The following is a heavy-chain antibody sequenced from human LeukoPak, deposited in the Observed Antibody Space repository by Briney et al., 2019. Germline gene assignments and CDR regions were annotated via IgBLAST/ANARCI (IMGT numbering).Heavy chain of an antibody. CDR2: IIPIFGTA. Sequence: ASVKVSCKASGGTFISYAISWVRQAPGQGLGWMGGIIPIFGTANYAQKFQGRVTITADESTSTAYMELSSLRSEDTAVYYCARDLSRDGYNYFDYWGQGTLVTVSS. D-gene: IGHD5-12*01. CDR1: GGTFISYA. J-gene: IGHJ4*02. V-gene: IGHV1-69*13. CDR3: ARDLSRDGYNYFDY.